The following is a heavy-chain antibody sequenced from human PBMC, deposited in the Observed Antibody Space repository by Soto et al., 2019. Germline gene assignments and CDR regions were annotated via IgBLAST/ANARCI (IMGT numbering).Heavy chain of an antibody. CDR3: ARVRQKYDSSGYMIGAFDI. V-gene: IGHV1-69*01. CDR1: GGTFSSYA. D-gene: IGHD3-22*01. Sequence: QVQLVQSGAEVKKPGSSVKVSCKASGGTFSSYAISWVRQAPGQGLEWMGGIIPIFGTANYAQKFQGRVTITADESTSTAYMELSSLRSEDTAVYYCARVRQKYDSSGYMIGAFDIWGQGTMFTVSS. CDR2: IIPIFGTA. J-gene: IGHJ3*02.